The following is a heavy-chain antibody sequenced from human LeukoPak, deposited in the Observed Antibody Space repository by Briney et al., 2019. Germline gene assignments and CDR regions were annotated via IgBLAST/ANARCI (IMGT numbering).Heavy chain of an antibody. V-gene: IGHV3-48*01. CDR1: RFTFSSYS. CDR2: ISSSSSTV. CDR3: ARAYYDFWSGYSYYFDY. J-gene: IGHJ4*02. Sequence: GGSLRLSCAASRFTFSSYSMNWVRQAPGKGLEWVSYISSSSSTVYYADSVKGRFTISRDNAKNSLYLQMNSPRAEDTAVYYCARAYYDFWSGYSYYFDYWGQGTLVTVSS. D-gene: IGHD3-3*01.